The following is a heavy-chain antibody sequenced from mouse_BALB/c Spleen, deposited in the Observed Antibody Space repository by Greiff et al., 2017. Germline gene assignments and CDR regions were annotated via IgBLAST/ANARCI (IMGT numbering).Heavy chain of an antibody. V-gene: IGHV14-3*02. J-gene: IGHJ2*01. D-gene: IGHD2-3*01. CDR3: ARRWLLPFDY. Sequence: EVQLQESGAELVKPGASVKLSCTASGFNIKDTYMHWVKQRPEQGLEWIGRIDPANGNTKYDPKFQGKATITADTSSNTAYLQLSSLTSEDTAVYYCARRWLLPFDYWGQGTTLTVSS. CDR1: GFNIKDTY. CDR2: IDPANGNT.